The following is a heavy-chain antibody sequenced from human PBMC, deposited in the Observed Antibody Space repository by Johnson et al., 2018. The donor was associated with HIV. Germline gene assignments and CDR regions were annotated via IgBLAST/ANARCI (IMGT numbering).Heavy chain of an antibody. V-gene: IGHV3-20*04. D-gene: IGHD2-15*01. CDR2: INWNGGNT. Sequence: EVQLVESGGGVVRPGGSLRLSCAPSGFTFDDYGMSWVRQAPGKGLEWVSGINWNGGNTSYADSVVKGRFTISRDNAKNSVFLQMNSLRVEDTAIYYCARGVRYCSGGSCYNDAFDIWGQGTMVTVSS. CDR1: GFTFDDYG. J-gene: IGHJ3*02. CDR3: ARGVRYCSGGSCYNDAFDI.